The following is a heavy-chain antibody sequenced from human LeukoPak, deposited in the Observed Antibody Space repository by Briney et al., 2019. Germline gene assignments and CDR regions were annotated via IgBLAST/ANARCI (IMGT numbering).Heavy chain of an antibody. V-gene: IGHV3-7*01. CDR1: GFTFSNYW. D-gene: IGHD5-12*01. J-gene: IGHJ4*02. Sequence: GGSLRLSCAASGFTFSNYWMTWVRQAPGKGLEWVAHINQDGSKEYYMDAVKARFTISRDNAKNSLSLQMNSLRAEDTAVYYCVRDGGVSGYDLLDYWGQGTLVTVSS. CDR3: VRDGGVSGYDLLDY. CDR2: INQDGSKE.